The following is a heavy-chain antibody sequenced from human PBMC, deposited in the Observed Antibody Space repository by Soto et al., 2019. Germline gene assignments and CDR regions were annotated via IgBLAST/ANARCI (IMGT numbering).Heavy chain of an antibody. J-gene: IGHJ4*02. Sequence: QVQLAESGGGVVQPGRSLRLSCAASGFTFSSFAMHWVRQAPGKGLEWVAVVSYDGRDKYYVDSVKGRFTISRDSSKNTLYLQMDGLRAEDTAMYYCAKALGELSPESFDHWGQGTLVSVSS. CDR2: VSYDGRDK. D-gene: IGHD3-16*02. V-gene: IGHV3-30*18. CDR3: AKALGELSPESFDH. CDR1: GFTFSSFA.